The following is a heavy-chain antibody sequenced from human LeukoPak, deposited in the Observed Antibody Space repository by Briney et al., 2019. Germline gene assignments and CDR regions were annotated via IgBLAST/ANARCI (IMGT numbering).Heavy chain of an antibody. CDR2: IYHSGST. V-gene: IGHV4-4*02. D-gene: IGHD1-26*01. CDR3: ARRVGWELLGGNWFDP. CDR1: GGSISSSNW. Sequence: SETLSLTCAVSGGSISSSNWWSWVRQPPGKGLEWIGEIYHSGSTNYNPSLKSRVTISVDTSKNQFSLKLSSVTAADTAVYYCARRVGWELLGGNWFDPWGQGTLVTVSS. J-gene: IGHJ5*02.